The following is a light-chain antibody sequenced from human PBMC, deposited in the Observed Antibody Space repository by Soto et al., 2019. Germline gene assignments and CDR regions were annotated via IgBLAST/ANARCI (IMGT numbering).Light chain of an antibody. Sequence: EIVLTQSPGTLSLSPGERATLSCGASQSLSSNSLAWYQQQPGQAPRLLIYGASSRATCIPDRFSGSGSGTDFTLTISSLEPKDFAVYYCQQYWTSPYTFGQGTKLEIK. V-gene: IGKV3-20*01. CDR2: GAS. CDR1: QSLSSNS. J-gene: IGKJ2*01. CDR3: QQYWTSPYT.